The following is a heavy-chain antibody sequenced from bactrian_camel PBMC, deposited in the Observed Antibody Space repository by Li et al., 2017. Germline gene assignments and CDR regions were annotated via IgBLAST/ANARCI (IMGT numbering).Heavy chain of an antibody. CDR3: AAQDRARIRDLGLEDMTACLLNFGH. V-gene: IGHV3S55*01. CDR1: GLSFDEYA. J-gene: IGHJ6*01. D-gene: IGHD3*01. CDR2: INSVGSE. Sequence: VQLVESGGGSVQAGGSLRLSCAVSGLSFDEYAMGWYRARKGRACELVARINSVGSERYVPSGKGRMTISQDMSANQVYLQMNNLKPEDTAVYYCAAQDRARIRDLGLEDMTACLLNFGHWGQGTQVTVS.